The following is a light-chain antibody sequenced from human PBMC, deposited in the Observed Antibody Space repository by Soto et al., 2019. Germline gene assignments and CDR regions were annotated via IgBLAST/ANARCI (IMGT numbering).Light chain of an antibody. CDR2: LGS. Sequence: DVVLTQSPLSLPVTPGEPASISCRSSQSLLRSNGYVYLDWYLQKPGQSPQLLIYLGSNRASGVANRCSSSVSGTDITLKISEVEAEDFGVYYCMQALQTPRTFGQGTKLEIK. CDR3: MQALQTPRT. V-gene: IGKV2-28*01. J-gene: IGKJ2*01. CDR1: QSLLRSNGYVY.